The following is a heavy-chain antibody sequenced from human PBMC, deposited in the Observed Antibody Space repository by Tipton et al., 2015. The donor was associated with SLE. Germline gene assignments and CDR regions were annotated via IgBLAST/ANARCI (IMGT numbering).Heavy chain of an antibody. V-gene: IGHV4-39*07. J-gene: IGHJ3*02. Sequence: TLSLTCTVSGGSITSSSYFWGWIRQPPGKGLEWIGTIFYTGSTYYNPSLRSRVTMSADTSKNQFSLRLTSVTAADTAVYYCARAEGSWDAFDIWGQGTMVTVSS. CDR2: IFYTGST. CDR1: GGSITSSSYF. D-gene: IGHD2-15*01. CDR3: ARAEGSWDAFDI.